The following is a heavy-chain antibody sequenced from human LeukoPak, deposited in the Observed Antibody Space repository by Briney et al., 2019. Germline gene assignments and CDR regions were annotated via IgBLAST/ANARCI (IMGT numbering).Heavy chain of an antibody. D-gene: IGHD6-13*01. CDR3: ASSSSWYPAGFDY. V-gene: IGHV3-21*01. Sequence: GGSLRLSCAASGFTFSSYSMNWVRQAPGKGLEWVSSISSSSSYIYYADSVKGRFTISRDNAKNSLYLQMNSLRAEDTAVYYCASSSSWYPAGFDYWGRGTLVTVSS. CDR1: GFTFSSYS. CDR2: ISSSSSYI. J-gene: IGHJ4*02.